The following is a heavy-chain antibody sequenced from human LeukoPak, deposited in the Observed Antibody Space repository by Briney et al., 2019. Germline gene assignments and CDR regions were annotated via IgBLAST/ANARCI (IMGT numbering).Heavy chain of an antibody. Sequence: SETLSLTCTVSGGSISSGGYYWSWIRQHPGKGLEWIGYIYYSGSTYYNPSLKSRVTISVDTSKNQFSLKLSSVTAADTAVYYCARLFPDIVVVPAVDDYWGQGTLVTVSS. CDR2: IYYSGST. V-gene: IGHV4-31*03. J-gene: IGHJ4*02. CDR1: GGSISSGGYY. CDR3: ARLFPDIVVVPAVDDY. D-gene: IGHD2-2*01.